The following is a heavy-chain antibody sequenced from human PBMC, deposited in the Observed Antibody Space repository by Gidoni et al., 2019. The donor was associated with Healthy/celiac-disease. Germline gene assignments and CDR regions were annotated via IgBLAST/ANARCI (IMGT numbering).Heavy chain of an antibody. CDR1: GFPFISYG. CDR3: ARDQSGSLGYYYYGMDV. V-gene: IGHV3-33*01. CDR2: IWYDGSNK. J-gene: IGHJ6*02. D-gene: IGHD3-10*01. Sequence: QVQLVESGGGVVQPGRPLRLPCPASGFPFISYGMHWVRQAPGTGLEWVAVIWYDGSNKYYADSVKGRFTISRDNSKNTLYLQMNSLRAEDTAVYYCARDQSGSLGYYYYGMDVWGQGTTVTVSS.